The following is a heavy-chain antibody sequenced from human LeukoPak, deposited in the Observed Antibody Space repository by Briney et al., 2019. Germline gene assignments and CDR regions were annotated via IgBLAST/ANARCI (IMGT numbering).Heavy chain of an antibody. CDR2: ISSSSSYI. V-gene: IGHV3-21*01. D-gene: IGHD3-22*01. Sequence: GGSLRLSCAASGFTFSSYSMNWVRQAPGKGLEWVSSISSSSSYIYYADSVKGRFTISRDNSKNTLYLQMNSLRAEDTAVYYCARDHGDYYDSSGYSAIDYWGQGTLVTVSS. CDR3: ARDHGDYYDSSGYSAIDY. CDR1: GFTFSSYS. J-gene: IGHJ4*02.